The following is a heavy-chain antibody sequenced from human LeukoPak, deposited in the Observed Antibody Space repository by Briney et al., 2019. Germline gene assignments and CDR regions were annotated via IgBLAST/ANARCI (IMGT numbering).Heavy chain of an antibody. CDR2: ARNKANSYTT. J-gene: IGHJ6*02. V-gene: IGHV3-72*01. D-gene: IGHD1-26*01. CDR1: GFTFTDHY. Sequence: GGSLRLSCAASGFTFTDHYMDWVRQAPGKGLEWVGRARNKANSYTTQYAASVKGRFTVSRDDSQNSVYLHMNSLRAEDTAVYYCARVRWELLLDVWGQGTTVTVSS. CDR3: ARVRWELLLDV.